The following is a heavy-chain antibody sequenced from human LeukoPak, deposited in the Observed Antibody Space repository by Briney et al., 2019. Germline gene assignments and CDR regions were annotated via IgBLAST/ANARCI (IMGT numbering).Heavy chain of an antibody. J-gene: IGHJ5*02. V-gene: IGHV1-69*04. CDR1: VGTFSSYT. D-gene: IGHD3-10*01. Sequence: SVKVSCKASVGTFSSYTISWVRQAPGQGLEWMGRIIPILGIANYAQKFQGRVTITADKSTSTAYMELSSLRSEDTAVYYCAREITMVRVPNWFDPWGQGTLVTVSS. CDR3: AREITMVRVPNWFDP. CDR2: IIPILGIA.